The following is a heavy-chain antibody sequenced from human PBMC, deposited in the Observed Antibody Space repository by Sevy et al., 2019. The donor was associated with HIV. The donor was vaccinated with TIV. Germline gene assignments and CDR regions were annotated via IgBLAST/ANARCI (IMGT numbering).Heavy chain of an antibody. Sequence: SESLSLTCTVSGVSISTHSWSWIRQPPGKGLEYIGYIYYNGNANYNPSFQSRVTISGDTSMNQLSLKLTSVTTADTAVYYCARDMDNFYGMDVWGQGTTVTVSS. V-gene: IGHV4-59*11. CDR1: GVSISTHS. CDR3: ARDMDNFYGMDV. D-gene: IGHD3-10*01. CDR2: IYYNGNA. J-gene: IGHJ6*02.